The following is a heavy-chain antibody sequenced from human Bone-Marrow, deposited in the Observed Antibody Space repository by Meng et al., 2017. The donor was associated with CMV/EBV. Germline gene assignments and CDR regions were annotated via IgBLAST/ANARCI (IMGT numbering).Heavy chain of an antibody. CDR2: IYYSGST. V-gene: IGHV4-59*01. CDR3: ARGGSSREYYFDY. D-gene: IGHD6-6*01. CDR1: GGSINNYY. Sequence: SETLSLTCSVSGGSINNYYWSWIRQPPGKGLEWIGYIYYSGSTNYNPSLKSRVTISVDTSKNQFSLKLSSVTAADTAVYYCARGGSSREYYFDYWGQGTLVTVSS. J-gene: IGHJ4*02.